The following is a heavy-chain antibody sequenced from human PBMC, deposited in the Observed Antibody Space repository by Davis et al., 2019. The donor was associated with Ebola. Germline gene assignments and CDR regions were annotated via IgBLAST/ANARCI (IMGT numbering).Heavy chain of an antibody. J-gene: IGHJ3*02. Sequence: GESLKISCAASGFTFSSYSMNWVRQAPGKGLEWVSSISSSSSYIYYADSVKGRFTISRDNAKNSLYLQMNSLRAEDTAVYYCARDLPYYYGSGSYYQTAGAFDIWGQGTMVTVSS. V-gene: IGHV3-21*01. CDR3: ARDLPYYYGSGSYYQTAGAFDI. D-gene: IGHD3-10*01. CDR2: ISSSSSYI. CDR1: GFTFSSYS.